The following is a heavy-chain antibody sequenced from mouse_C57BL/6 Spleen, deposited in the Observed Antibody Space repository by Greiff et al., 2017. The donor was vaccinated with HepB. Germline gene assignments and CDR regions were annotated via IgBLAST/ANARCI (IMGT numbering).Heavy chain of an antibody. V-gene: IGHV1-53*01. CDR2: INPSNGGT. CDR1: GYTFTSYW. D-gene: IGHD2-4*01. J-gene: IGHJ1*03. CDR3: ARSTMITRYWYFDV. Sequence: QVQLQQPGTELVKPGASVKLSCKASGYTFTSYWMHWVKQRPGQGLEWIGNINPSNGGTNYNEKFKSKATLTVDKSSSTAYMQLSSLTSEDSAVYYSARSTMITRYWYFDVWGTGTTVTVSS.